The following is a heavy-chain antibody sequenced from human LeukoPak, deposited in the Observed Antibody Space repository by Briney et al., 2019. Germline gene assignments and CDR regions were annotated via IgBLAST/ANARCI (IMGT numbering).Heavy chain of an antibody. Sequence: SETLSLTCTVSGGSISSSSYYWSWIRQPSGKGLEWIGYIYYSGSTNCNPSLKSRVTISVDTSKNQFSLKLSSVTAADTAVYYCARGWNGYNDYWGQGTLVTVSS. D-gene: IGHD5-24*01. CDR2: IYYSGST. V-gene: IGHV4-61*01. CDR1: GGSISSSSYY. CDR3: ARGWNGYNDY. J-gene: IGHJ4*02.